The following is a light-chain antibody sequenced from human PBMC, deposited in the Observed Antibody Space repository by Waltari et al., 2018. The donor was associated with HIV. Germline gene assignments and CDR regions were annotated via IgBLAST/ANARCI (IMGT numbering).Light chain of an antibody. Sequence: QAVLTQPASLSASPGTSASLTCSLRSGINVDTYRIYWYQQKPGSPPQYPLKSKSDSDRQQGSGVPSRFSGSKDASANAGILLISGLQSEDEADYYCMIWHSSAWVFGGGTKLTVL. CDR2: SKSDSDR. V-gene: IGLV5-45*01. J-gene: IGLJ3*02. CDR1: SGINVDTYR. CDR3: MIWHSSAWV.